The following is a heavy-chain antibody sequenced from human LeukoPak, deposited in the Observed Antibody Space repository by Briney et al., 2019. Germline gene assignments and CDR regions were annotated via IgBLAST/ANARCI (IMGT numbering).Heavy chain of an antibody. Sequence: GGSLRLSCAASGFTFSSYHMHWVRRAPGKGLEWVAYISSSASTIYYADSVKGRFTISRDNAKNSLYLQMNSLRGEDTAVYYCASGRSDYYLDAFDIWGQGTTVTVSS. CDR2: ISSSASTI. CDR3: ASGRSDYYLDAFDI. CDR1: GFTFSSYH. V-gene: IGHV3-48*04. J-gene: IGHJ3*02. D-gene: IGHD3-22*01.